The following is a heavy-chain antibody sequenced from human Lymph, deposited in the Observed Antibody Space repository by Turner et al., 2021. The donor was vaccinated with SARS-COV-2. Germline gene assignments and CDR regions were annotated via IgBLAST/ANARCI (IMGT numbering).Heavy chain of an antibody. D-gene: IGHD4-17*01. V-gene: IGHV4-39*01. CDR3: ARLGGAYGDPFDY. CDR1: GGSISSSSYY. J-gene: IGHJ4*02. Sequence: QLQLQESGPGLVKPSETLSLTCTVSGGSISSSSYYWGWIRQPPGKGLEWIGSCYYSGSTYYNPSLKSRVTISVDTSKNQFSLKLTSVTATDTAVYYCARLGGAYGDPFDYWGQGTLVTVSS. CDR2: CYYSGST.